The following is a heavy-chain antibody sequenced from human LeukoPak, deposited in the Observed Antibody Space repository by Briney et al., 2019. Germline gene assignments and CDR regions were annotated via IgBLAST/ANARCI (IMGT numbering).Heavy chain of an antibody. Sequence: ASVKVSCKASGYTFTSYYMHWVRQAPGQGLEWMGIINPSGGSTSYAQKFQGRVTMIRDTSTSTVYMELSSLRSEDTAVYYCARVAYSNLPPYNWFDPWGQGTLVTVSS. CDR2: INPSGGST. D-gene: IGHD4-11*01. CDR3: ARVAYSNLPPYNWFDP. CDR1: GYTFTSYY. J-gene: IGHJ5*02. V-gene: IGHV1-46*01.